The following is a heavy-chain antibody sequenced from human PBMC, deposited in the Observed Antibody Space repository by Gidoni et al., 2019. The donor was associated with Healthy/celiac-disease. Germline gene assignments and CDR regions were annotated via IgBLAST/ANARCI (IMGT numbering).Heavy chain of an antibody. Sequence: EVQLLESGGGLVQPGGSLRLPCAASGFTFSSYAMSWVRQAPGKGLEWVSAISGSGGSTYYADSVKGRFTISRDNSKNTLYLQMNSLRAEDTAVYYCAKDRFHYGTVFDYWGQGTLVTVSS. CDR2: ISGSGGST. V-gene: IGHV3-23*01. J-gene: IGHJ4*02. CDR3: AKDRFHYGTVFDY. CDR1: GFTFSSYA. D-gene: IGHD4-17*01.